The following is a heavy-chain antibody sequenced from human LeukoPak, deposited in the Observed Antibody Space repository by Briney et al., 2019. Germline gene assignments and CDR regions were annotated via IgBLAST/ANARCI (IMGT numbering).Heavy chain of an antibody. V-gene: IGHV3-30*18. CDR1: GFTFSSYW. CDR3: AKDRGPNIVVVPAA. D-gene: IGHD2-2*01. CDR2: MSYDGNKE. Sequence: PGGSLRLSCAASGFTFSSYWMHWVRQAPGKGLEWLALMSYDGNKEDYADSVKGRFTISRDNAKNSLYLQMNSLRAEDTAVYYCAKDRGPNIVVVPAAWGQGTLVTVSS. J-gene: IGHJ5*02.